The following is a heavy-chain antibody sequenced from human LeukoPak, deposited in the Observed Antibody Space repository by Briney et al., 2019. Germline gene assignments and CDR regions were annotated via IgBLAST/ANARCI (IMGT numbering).Heavy chain of an antibody. Sequence: GGSLRLSCAASGFTFDSFAMHWVRQAPGKGLEWLAVIPYDGGYTYYADSVKGRVTISRDSSKNTVYLQLSSLRADDTAVYFCAKDHADIVVLPGAHIDSWGQGTLVTVSS. D-gene: IGHD2-2*01. CDR2: IPYDGGYT. CDR1: GFTFDSFA. CDR3: AKDHADIVVLPGAHIDS. V-gene: IGHV3-30*18. J-gene: IGHJ4*02.